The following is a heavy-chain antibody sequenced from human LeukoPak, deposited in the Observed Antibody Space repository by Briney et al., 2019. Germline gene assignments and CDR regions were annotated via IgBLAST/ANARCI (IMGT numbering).Heavy chain of an antibody. D-gene: IGHD1-26*01. CDR3: AKVPSGSYYQVYYYYMDV. V-gene: IGHV3-23*01. CDR2: ISGSGGST. Sequence: GGSLRLSCAASGFTFSSYAMSWVRQAPGKGLEWVSAISGSGGSTYYADSVKGRFTISRDNSKNTLYLQMNSLRAEDTAVYYCAKVPSGSYYQVYYYYMDVWGKGTTVTVSS. CDR1: GFTFSSYA. J-gene: IGHJ6*03.